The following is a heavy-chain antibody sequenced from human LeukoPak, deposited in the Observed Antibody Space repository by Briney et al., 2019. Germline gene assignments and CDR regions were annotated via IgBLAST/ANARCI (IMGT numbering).Heavy chain of an antibody. CDR1: GFTFSGYW. V-gene: IGHV3-7*01. J-gene: IGHJ4*02. D-gene: IGHD3-10*01. Sequence: GGSLRLSCAASGFTFSGYWVTWVRQAPGKGLEWVANIKQDGSEKNYVDSVKGRFTISRDNSRNIVNLQTDSLRPEDTALYYCARAMVRGVIPYWGQGTLVTVSS. CDR2: IKQDGSEK. CDR3: ARAMVRGVIPY.